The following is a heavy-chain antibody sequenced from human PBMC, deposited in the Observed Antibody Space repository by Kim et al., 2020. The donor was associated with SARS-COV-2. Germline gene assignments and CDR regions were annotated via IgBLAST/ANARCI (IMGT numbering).Heavy chain of an antibody. Sequence: ASVKVSCKASGYTFSGYYMHWVRQAPGQGLEWMGWINPNSGGTNYAQKFQGRVTMTRDTSISTAYMELRELRSDDTAVYYCARAVWFGADFDYWGQGTLVTVSS. CDR2: INPNSGGT. CDR1: GYTFSGYY. CDR3: ARAVWFGADFDY. J-gene: IGHJ4*02. V-gene: IGHV1-2*02. D-gene: IGHD3-10*01.